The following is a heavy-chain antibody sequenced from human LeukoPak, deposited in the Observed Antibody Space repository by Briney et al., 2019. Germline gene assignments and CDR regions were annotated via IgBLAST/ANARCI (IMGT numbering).Heavy chain of an antibody. D-gene: IGHD6-13*01. CDR1: GFTFSTYP. CDR2: ISYDESNK. J-gene: IGHJ3*01. V-gene: IGHV3-30*04. CDR3: VRVRDSSNWYVFDV. Sequence: GRSLRLSCAASGFTFSTYPMYWVRQAPGKGLEWVAVISYDESNKYYADSVKGRFTVSRDNSKNTLPLQMNSLRAEDTAVYYCVRVRDSSNWYVFDVWGQGTMVTVSS.